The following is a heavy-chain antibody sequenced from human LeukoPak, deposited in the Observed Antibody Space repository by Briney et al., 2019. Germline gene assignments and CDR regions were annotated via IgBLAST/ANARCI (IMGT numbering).Heavy chain of an antibody. D-gene: IGHD4-23*01. V-gene: IGHV5-51*01. Sequence: GESLKISCKGSGYSFTSYWIGWVRQMPGKGLEWMGIIYPGDSDTRYSPSFQGQVTISADRSINTAYLQWSSLKASDTAMYYCASRPFETTVVPWDFYWGQGTQVTVSS. J-gene: IGHJ4*02. CDR3: ASRPFETTVVPWDFY. CDR1: GYSFTSYW. CDR2: IYPGDSDT.